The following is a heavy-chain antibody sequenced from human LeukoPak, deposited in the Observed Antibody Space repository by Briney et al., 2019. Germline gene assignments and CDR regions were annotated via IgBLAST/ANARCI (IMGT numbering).Heavy chain of an antibody. V-gene: IGHV4-34*01. Sequence: SETLSLTCAVYGGSFSGYYWSWIRQPPGKGLERIGEINHSGSTNYNPSLKSRVTISVDTSKNQFSLKLSSVTAADTAVYYCAREHGQWLADYWGQGTLVTVSS. CDR1: GGSFSGYY. CDR3: AREHGQWLADY. J-gene: IGHJ4*02. CDR2: INHSGST. D-gene: IGHD6-19*01.